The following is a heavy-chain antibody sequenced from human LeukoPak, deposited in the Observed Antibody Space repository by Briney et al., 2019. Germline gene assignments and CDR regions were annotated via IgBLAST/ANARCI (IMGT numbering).Heavy chain of an antibody. D-gene: IGHD3-10*01. CDR3: TRAGGLVRGVHYYYYMDV. CDR2: IRYDGSDK. J-gene: IGHJ6*03. CDR1: GFTFSSYA. V-gene: IGHV3-30*02. Sequence: GGSLRLSCGASGFTFSSYAMSWVRQAPGKGLEWVAFIRYDGSDKYYADSVKGRFTISRDNSKNTLSLQMNSLRPEDTAVYYCTRAGGLVRGVHYYYYMDVWGKGTTVTISS.